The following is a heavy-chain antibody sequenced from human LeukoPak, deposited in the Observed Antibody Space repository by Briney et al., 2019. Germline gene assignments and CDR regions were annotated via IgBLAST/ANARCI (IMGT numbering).Heavy chain of an antibody. CDR2: INPSGEST. J-gene: IGHJ4*02. D-gene: IGHD4-17*01. Sequence: ASVKVSCKTSGYTFTNYYLHWVRQAPRQGLEWMGIINPSGESTIYAQKLQGRVTMTRDTSTSTVYMELSSLRSEDTAVYFCARAKSRDYGIDYWGPGTLVTVSS. CDR1: GYTFTNYY. V-gene: IGHV1-46*01. CDR3: ARAKSRDYGIDY.